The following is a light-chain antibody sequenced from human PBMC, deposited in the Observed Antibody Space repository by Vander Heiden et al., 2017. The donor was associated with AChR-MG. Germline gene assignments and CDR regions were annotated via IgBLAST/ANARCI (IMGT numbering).Light chain of an antibody. CDR1: SSDIGRYNY. Sequence: PTQLASVSGSLGQPITTSCTGPSSDIGRYNYVSWYQHHPGKAPQLIIYDVTKRPSGVPNRFAGSKSGSTSSLTIAGLQAEDEADFYCTSHSSSSTLVFGGGTKLTVL. CDR2: DVT. J-gene: IGLJ3*02. V-gene: IGLV2-14*03. CDR3: TSHSSSSTLV.